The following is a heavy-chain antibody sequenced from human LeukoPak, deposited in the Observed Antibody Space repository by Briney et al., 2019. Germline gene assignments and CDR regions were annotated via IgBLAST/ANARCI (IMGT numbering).Heavy chain of an antibody. CDR1: GFTFSTYS. D-gene: IGHD3-22*01. J-gene: IGHJ6*02. CDR2: IKEDGSEI. V-gene: IGHV3-7*03. Sequence: GGSLRLSCAASGFTFSTYSMNWVRQAPGKGLEFVANIKEDGSEIFYLDSVKGRFTISRDNAKNSLYLQMNSLRAEDTAVYYCARHDYDSSGPRGMDVWGQGTTVTVSS. CDR3: ARHDYDSSGPRGMDV.